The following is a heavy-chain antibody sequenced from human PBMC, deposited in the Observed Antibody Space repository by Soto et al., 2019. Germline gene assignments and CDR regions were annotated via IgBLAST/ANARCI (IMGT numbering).Heavy chain of an antibody. CDR1: EFTFSTYW. V-gene: IGHV3-7*05. CDR3: VRGLYTGSPHFFF. J-gene: IGHJ4*02. D-gene: IGHD1-26*01. Sequence: GGSLRRSCAASEFTFSTYWMTWVRQAPGKGLEWVANIEGDGSEKNYVDSVKGRFTVSRDNAKGSLYLQMNSLRVEDTAIYYCVRGLYTGSPHFFFWGQGTLVTVSS. CDR2: IEGDGSEK.